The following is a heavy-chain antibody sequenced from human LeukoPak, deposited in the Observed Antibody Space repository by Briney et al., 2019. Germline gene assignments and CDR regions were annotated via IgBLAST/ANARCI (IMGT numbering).Heavy chain of an antibody. CDR2: IYYSGST. Sequence: PSETLSLTCAVYGGSFSGYYWGWIRQPPGKGLEWIGSIYYSGSTYYNPSLKSRVTISVDTSKNQFSLKLSSVTAADTAVYYCARGGIQLWLCGVHAFDIWGQGTKVTVSS. CDR3: ARGGIQLWLCGVHAFDI. V-gene: IGHV4-34*01. D-gene: IGHD5-18*01. J-gene: IGHJ3*02. CDR1: GGSFSGYY.